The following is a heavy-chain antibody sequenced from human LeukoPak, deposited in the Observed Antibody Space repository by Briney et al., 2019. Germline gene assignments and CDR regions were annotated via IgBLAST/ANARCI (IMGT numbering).Heavy chain of an antibody. Sequence: GGSLRLSCAASGFTFSNYAMHWVRQAPGKGLEWVAVISYNSINKYYADSVKGRFTISRDNSKNTLYLQMNSLRAEDTAVYYCARDFRPVVGTAGAFDSWGQGTLVTVSS. CDR1: GFTFSNYA. D-gene: IGHD2-2*01. CDR2: ISYNSINK. J-gene: IGHJ4*02. CDR3: ARDFRPVVGTAGAFDS. V-gene: IGHV3-30*04.